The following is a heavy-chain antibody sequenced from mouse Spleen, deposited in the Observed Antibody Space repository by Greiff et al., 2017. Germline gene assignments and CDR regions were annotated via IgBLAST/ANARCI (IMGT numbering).Heavy chain of an antibody. J-gene: IGHJ4*01. CDR2: ISYDGSN. Sequence: EVQLVESGPGLVKPSQSLSLTCSVPGYSITSGYYWNWIRQFPGNKLEWMGYISYDGSNNYNPSLKNRISITRDTSKNQFFLKLNSVTTEDTATYYCARSPGVGAMDYWGQGTSVTVSS. CDR1: GYSITSGYY. CDR3: ARSPGVGAMDY. D-gene: IGHD1-1*02. V-gene: IGHV3-6*01.